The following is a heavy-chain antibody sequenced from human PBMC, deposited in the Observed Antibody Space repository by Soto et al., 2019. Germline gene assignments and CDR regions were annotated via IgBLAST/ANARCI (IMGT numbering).Heavy chain of an antibody. CDR2: IYYSGST. CDR1: GGYINSYY. J-gene: IGHJ6*02. D-gene: IGHD4-17*01. CDR3: ARNDDHGSYYHGLDV. V-gene: IGHV4-59*01. Sequence: SETLSLTCTVSGGYINSYYWNWIRQPPGKGLEWIGYIYYSGSTNYNPSLKSRVTMSVDTSTNQFFLKLSSVTAADTAMYYCARNDDHGSYYHGLDVWSQGTTVTVSS.